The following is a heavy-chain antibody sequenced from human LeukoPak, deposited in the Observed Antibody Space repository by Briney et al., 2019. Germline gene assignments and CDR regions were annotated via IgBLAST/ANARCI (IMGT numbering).Heavy chain of an antibody. J-gene: IGHJ4*02. Sequence: RTSETLSLTCAVYGGSFSGYYWSWIRQPPGKGLEWIGEINHSGSTNYNPSLKSRVTISVDTSKNQFSLKLSSVTAADTAVYYCASSYGDYADLDYWGQGTLVTVSS. CDR3: ASSYGDYADLDY. CDR1: GGSFSGYY. CDR2: INHSGST. V-gene: IGHV4-34*01. D-gene: IGHD4-17*01.